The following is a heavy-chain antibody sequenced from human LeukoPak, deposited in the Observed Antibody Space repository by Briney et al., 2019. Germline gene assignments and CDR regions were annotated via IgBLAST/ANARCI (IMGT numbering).Heavy chain of an antibody. CDR3: ARFGVDYDMDV. CDR2: IHYSGKA. J-gene: IGHJ6*02. Sequence: SETLSLTCTVSGGSMSGHYWTWVRQPPGEGLEWIGQIHYSGKADYNPSLRSRITISVDTSKNQMSLKVTSVTAADTAVYYYARFGVDYDMDVWGQGTTVTVS. V-gene: IGHV4-59*11. CDR1: GGSMSGHY. D-gene: IGHD3-16*01.